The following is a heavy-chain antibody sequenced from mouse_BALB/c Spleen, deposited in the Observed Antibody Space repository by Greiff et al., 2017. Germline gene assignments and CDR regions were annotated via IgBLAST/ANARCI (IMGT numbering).Heavy chain of an antibody. V-gene: IGHV3-2*02. J-gene: IGHJ2*01. CDR3: AREHRYHYFDY. Sequence: EVKLQESGPGLVKPSQSLSLTCTVTGYSITSDYAWNWIRQFPGNKLEWMGYISYSGSTSYNPSLKSRISITRDTSKNQFFLQLNSVTTEDTATYYCAREHRYHYFDYWGQGTTLTVSS. D-gene: IGHD2-14*01. CDR1: GYSITSDYA. CDR2: ISYSGST.